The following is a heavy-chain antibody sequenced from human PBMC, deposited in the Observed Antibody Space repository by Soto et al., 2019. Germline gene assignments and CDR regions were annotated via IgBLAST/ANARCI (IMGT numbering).Heavy chain of an antibody. CDR2: IYYSGST. Sequence: PSETLSLTCTVSGSSISSYYWSWIRQPPGKGLEWIGYIYYSGSTNYNPSLKSRVTISVDTSKNQFSLKLSSVTAADTAVYYCARHDYGDSFAFDIWGQGTMLTVSS. V-gene: IGHV4-59*08. CDR1: GSSISSYY. D-gene: IGHD4-17*01. J-gene: IGHJ3*02. CDR3: ARHDYGDSFAFDI.